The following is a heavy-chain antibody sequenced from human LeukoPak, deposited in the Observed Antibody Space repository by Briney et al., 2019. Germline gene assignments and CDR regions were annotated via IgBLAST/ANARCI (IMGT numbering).Heavy chain of an antibody. CDR3: ARDRGYCSGGSCYGPHDY. D-gene: IGHD2-15*01. CDR2: IIPIFSTA. Sequence: GASVKVSCKASGGAFSSDAISWVRQAPGQGLEWMGGIIPIFSTANYAQKFQGRVTITADESTSTAYMELSSLRSEDTAVYYCARDRGYCSGGSCYGPHDYWGQGTLVTVSS. J-gene: IGHJ4*02. CDR1: GGAFSSDA. V-gene: IGHV1-69*13.